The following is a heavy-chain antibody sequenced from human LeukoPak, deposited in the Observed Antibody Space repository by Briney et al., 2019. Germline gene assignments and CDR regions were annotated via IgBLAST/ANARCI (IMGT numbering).Heavy chain of an antibody. CDR2: ISAYNGNT. CDR1: GYTFTSYG. V-gene: IGHV1-18*01. CDR3: ARAFYYYDSSGYSPRYYYGMDV. D-gene: IGHD3-22*01. Sequence: ASVKVSCKASGYTFTSYGISWVRQAPGQGLEWMGWISAYNGNTNYAQKLQGRVTMTTDTSTSTAYMELRSLRSDDTAVYYCARAFYYYDSSGYSPRYYYGMDVWGQGTTVTVSS. J-gene: IGHJ6*02.